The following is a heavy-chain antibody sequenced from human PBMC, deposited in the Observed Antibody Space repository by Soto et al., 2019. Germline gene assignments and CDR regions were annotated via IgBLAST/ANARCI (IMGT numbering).Heavy chain of an antibody. CDR3: AGGKAKYYFDY. CDR2: FSSGGGT. Sequence: EVQLVESRGGLVQPGGSLRLSCAASGFTVSSNYMIWVRQAPGKGLEWVSVFSSGGGTYYTDSVKGRFTISRDNSKNTLYLQMNTLRADDTAVYYCAGGKAKYYFDYWGQGSLVTVSS. CDR1: GFTVSSNY. J-gene: IGHJ4*02. V-gene: IGHV3-66*01. D-gene: IGHD3-16*01.